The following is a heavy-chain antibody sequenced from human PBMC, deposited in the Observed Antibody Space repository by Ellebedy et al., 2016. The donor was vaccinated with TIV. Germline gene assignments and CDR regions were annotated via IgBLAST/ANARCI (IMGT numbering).Heavy chain of an antibody. CDR2: ITPEGEGGTG. Sequence: GGSLRLXCVASGLSVTDAYMYWVRQAPGKGLEWIGRITPEGEGGTGDYAAPVRGRFTVSRDESLNTLYLDMRSLKIEDTGTYYCTPHWGFNFWGQGTVVTVSS. CDR3: TPHWGFNF. D-gene: IGHD3-16*01. CDR1: GLSVTDAY. V-gene: IGHV3-15*01. J-gene: IGHJ3*01.